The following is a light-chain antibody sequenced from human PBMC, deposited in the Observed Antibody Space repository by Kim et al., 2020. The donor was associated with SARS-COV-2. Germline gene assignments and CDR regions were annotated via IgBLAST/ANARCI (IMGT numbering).Light chain of an antibody. V-gene: IGKV3-15*01. Sequence: VLTQSPATLSVSPGERATLSCRASQSLTENLAWYQQKPGQAPRLLIYRTSVRVTAISARFSGSGSGTDFTLTVSSLQSEDFGVYYCQQSDKWPPTFGRGTKLEI. J-gene: IGKJ2*01. CDR2: RTS. CDR1: QSLTEN. CDR3: QQSDKWPPT.